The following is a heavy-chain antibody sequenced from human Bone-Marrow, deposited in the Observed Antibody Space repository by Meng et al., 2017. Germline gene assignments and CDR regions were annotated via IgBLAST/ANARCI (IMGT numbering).Heavy chain of an antibody. CDR2: TYYKSKWYN. CDR1: GDSVSSNSAA. Sequence: QVQLQQAGPGLVKPSQTLSLTCAIPGDSVSSNSAAWNWIRQSPSRGLEWLGRTYYKSKWYNDYAVSVKSRITINPDTSKNQFSLQLNSVTPEDAAVYYCARGGIVATSSLDYWGQGTLVTVSS. CDR3: ARGGIVATSSLDY. D-gene: IGHD5-12*01. J-gene: IGHJ4*02. V-gene: IGHV6-1*01.